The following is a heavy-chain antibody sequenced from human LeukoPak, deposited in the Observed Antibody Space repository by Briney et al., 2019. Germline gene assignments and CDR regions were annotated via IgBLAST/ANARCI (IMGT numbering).Heavy chain of an antibody. V-gene: IGHV3-23*01. Sequence: GGSLRLSCAASGFTFSSYAMSWVRQAPGKGLKWVSGTSGSGGSTNYADSVKGRFIISRDNSKNMLYLQMSSLRAEDTAVYYCAKEQFRESYQGSDYWGQGTLVTVST. J-gene: IGHJ4*02. CDR3: AKEQFRESYQGSDY. CDR1: GFTFSSYA. D-gene: IGHD1-26*01. CDR2: TSGSGGST.